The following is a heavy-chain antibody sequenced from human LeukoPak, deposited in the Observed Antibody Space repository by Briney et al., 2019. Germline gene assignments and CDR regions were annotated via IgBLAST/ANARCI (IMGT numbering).Heavy chain of an antibody. Sequence: GGSLRLSCAASGFTFDDYAMHWVRQAPGKGLEWVSGISWNSGSIGYADSVKGRFTISRDNAKNSLYLQMNSLRAEDTALYYCAKGVFADYYYYMDVWGKGTTVTVSS. CDR2: ISWNSGSI. CDR1: GFTFDDYA. V-gene: IGHV3-9*01. D-gene: IGHD3-10*01. J-gene: IGHJ6*03. CDR3: AKGVFADYYYYMDV.